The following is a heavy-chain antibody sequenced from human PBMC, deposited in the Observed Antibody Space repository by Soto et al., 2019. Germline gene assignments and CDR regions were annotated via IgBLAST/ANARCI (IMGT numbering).Heavy chain of an antibody. V-gene: IGHV4-59*01. CDR2: IYYSGST. CDR1: GGSISSYY. CDR3: ARDRGVQLWPYYYYGMDV. Sequence: SSETLSLTCTVSGGSISSYYWSWIRQPPGKGLEWIGYIYYSGSTNYNPSLKSRVTISVDTSKNQFSLKLSSVTAADTAVYYCARDRGVQLWPYYYYGMDVWGQGTTVTVSS. J-gene: IGHJ6*02. D-gene: IGHD5-18*01.